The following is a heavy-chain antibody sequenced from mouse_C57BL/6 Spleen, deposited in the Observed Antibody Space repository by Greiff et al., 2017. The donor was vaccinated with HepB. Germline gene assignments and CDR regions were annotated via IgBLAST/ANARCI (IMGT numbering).Heavy chain of an antibody. V-gene: IGHV1-7*01. CDR1: GYTFTSYW. J-gene: IGHJ4*01. Sequence: VQLQQSGAELAKPGASVKLSCKASGYTFTSYWMHWVKQRPGQGLEWIGYINPSSGYTKYNQKFEDKATLTADKSSSTAYMQLSSLTYEDSAVYYCASPYYYGSSYNYAMDYWGQGTSVTVSS. CDR2: INPSSGYT. CDR3: ASPYYYGSSYNYAMDY. D-gene: IGHD1-1*01.